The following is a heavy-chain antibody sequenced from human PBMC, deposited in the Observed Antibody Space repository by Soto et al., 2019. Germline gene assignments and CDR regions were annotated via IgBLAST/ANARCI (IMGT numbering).Heavy chain of an antibody. Sequence: QPGGSLRLSCAASGFTFSSYEMNWVRQAPGKGLEWVSYISSSGSTIYYADSVKGRFTISRDNAKNSLYLQMNSLRAEDTAVYYCARDPRFMITFGGVIAELPNRRDVWGQGTTVTVSS. D-gene: IGHD3-16*02. CDR3: ARDPRFMITFGGVIAELPNRRDV. V-gene: IGHV3-48*03. CDR1: GFTFSSYE. J-gene: IGHJ6*02. CDR2: ISSSGSTI.